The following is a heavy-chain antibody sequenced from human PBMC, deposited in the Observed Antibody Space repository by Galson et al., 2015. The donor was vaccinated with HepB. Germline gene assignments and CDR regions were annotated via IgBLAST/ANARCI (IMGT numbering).Heavy chain of an antibody. CDR2: ISWNSGST. Sequence: SLRLSCAASGFIFDHYAMHWVRQGPGKGLEWVSGISWNSGSTGYADSVKGRFTISRDNAKNSLDLQMNSLGAEDTALYFCAKIITFMTDYYDSSGYYSHWGQGTLVTGSP. CDR1: GFIFDHYA. CDR3: AKIITFMTDYYDSSGYYSH. V-gene: IGHV3-9*01. D-gene: IGHD3-22*01. J-gene: IGHJ4*02.